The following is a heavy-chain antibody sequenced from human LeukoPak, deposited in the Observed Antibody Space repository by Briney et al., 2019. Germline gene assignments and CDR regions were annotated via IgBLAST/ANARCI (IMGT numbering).Heavy chain of an antibody. V-gene: IGHV1-2*02. D-gene: IGHD1-26*01. Sequence: ASVKVSCKXSGYTFTGYYMHWVRQAPGQGLEWMGWINPNSGGTNYAQKFQGRVTMTRDTSISTAYMELSRLRSDDTAVYYCAREGTDGSYYGFDYWGQGTLVTVSS. CDR3: AREGTDGSYYGFDY. CDR1: GYTFTGYY. J-gene: IGHJ4*02. CDR2: INPNSGGT.